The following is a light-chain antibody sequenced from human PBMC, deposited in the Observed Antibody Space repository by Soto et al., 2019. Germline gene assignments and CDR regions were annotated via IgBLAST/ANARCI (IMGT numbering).Light chain of an antibody. Sequence: QSVLTQPASVAGSPGQSITISCTGTSSDVGDYKNVSWYQQHPDKAPKLIISVVSNRPSGVSNRFSGSKSANTASLTISGLQAEDEADYYCGSYTSIATPYVFGTGTKVTVL. CDR2: VVS. J-gene: IGLJ1*01. CDR1: SSDVGDYKN. CDR3: GSYTSIATPYV. V-gene: IGLV2-14*01.